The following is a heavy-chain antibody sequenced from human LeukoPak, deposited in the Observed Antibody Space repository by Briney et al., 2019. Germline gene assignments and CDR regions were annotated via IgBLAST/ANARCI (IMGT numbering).Heavy chain of an antibody. D-gene: IGHD4-17*01. Sequence: ASVKVSCKASGYTFTNYDINWVRQATGQGLEWMGWMNPHSGNTGYAQKFQGRVTMTRNTSITTAYMELSSPRSEDTAVYYCARLSSHYGDYKVDPWGQGTLVTVSS. CDR3: ARLSSHYGDYKVDP. CDR1: GYTFTNYD. CDR2: MNPHSGNT. J-gene: IGHJ5*02. V-gene: IGHV1-8*01.